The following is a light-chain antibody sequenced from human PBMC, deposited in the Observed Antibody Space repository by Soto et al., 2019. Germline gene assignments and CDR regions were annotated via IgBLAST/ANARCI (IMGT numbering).Light chain of an antibody. CDR1: TSDVGRYNY. CDR3: SSYTSSSPL. V-gene: IGLV2-14*03. J-gene: IGLJ2*01. CDR2: DVS. Sequence: QSVLTQPASVSGSPGQSISISCTGTTSDVGRYNYVSWYQQHPGKAPKLMTYDVSYRPSWVSNRFSGSKSGITASLTISGLQAEDEADYYCSSYTSSSPLFGGGTQLTVL.